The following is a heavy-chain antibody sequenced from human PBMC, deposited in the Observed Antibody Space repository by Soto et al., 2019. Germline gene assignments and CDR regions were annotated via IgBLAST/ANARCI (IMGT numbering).Heavy chain of an antibody. V-gene: IGHV3-11*01. D-gene: IGHD3-3*01. CDR1: GFTFSDYY. Sequence: QVQLVESGGGLVKPGGSLRLSCAASGFTFSDYYMTWIRQAPGKGLEWVSYISSSGGLIYYADSVKGRFTISRDNARNSLYLQMRSLRAEDSAVYYCARDRYDFWSGSDHYGLAVWGQGTTVTVSS. CDR2: ISSSGGLI. CDR3: ARDRYDFWSGSDHYGLAV. J-gene: IGHJ6*02.